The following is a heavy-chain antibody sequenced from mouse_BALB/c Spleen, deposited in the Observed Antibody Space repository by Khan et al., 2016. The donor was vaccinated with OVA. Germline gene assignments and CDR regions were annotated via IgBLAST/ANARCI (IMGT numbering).Heavy chain of an antibody. CDR1: GYTFTDYS. J-gene: IGHJ3*01. CDR2: IYPGSDNT. Sequence: QVQLQQSGAELARPGASVTLSCKASGYTFTDYSINWMRQRTGQGLEWIGEIYPGSDNTYYNEKFKGKATLTADKSSSTAHMQLRILTSGDYAVDFCAREWAAWFPYWGQGTLVTVSA. V-gene: IGHV1-77*01. CDR3: AREWAAWFPY.